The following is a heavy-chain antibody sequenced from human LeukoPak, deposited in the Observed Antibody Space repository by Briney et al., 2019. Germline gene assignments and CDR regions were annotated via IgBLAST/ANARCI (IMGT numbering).Heavy chain of an antibody. V-gene: IGHV4-59*08. CDR3: ARHWSAYYDSSGYSNWFDP. J-gene: IGHJ5*02. D-gene: IGHD3-22*01. Sequence: SETLSLTCTVSGGSISSYYWSWIRQPPGKGLEWIGYIYFSGSTNYNPSPKSLVTISVDTSKNRCSLKLSSVTAADTAVYYCARHWSAYYDSSGYSNWFDPWGRGTLVTVSS. CDR2: IYFSGST. CDR1: GGSISSYY.